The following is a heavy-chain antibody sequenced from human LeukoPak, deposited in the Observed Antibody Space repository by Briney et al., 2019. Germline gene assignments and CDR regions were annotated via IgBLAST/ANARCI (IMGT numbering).Heavy chain of an antibody. CDR2: IYHSGST. CDR3: ARASGGHGLDY. CDR1: GYSISSGYY. J-gene: IGHJ4*02. V-gene: IGHV4-38-2*02. Sequence: SETLSLTCTVSGYSISSGYYWGWIRQPPGKGLEWIGSIYHSGSTYYNPSPKSRVTISVDTSKNQFSLKLSSVTAADTAVYYCARASGGHGLDYWGQGTLVTVSS. D-gene: IGHD2-15*01.